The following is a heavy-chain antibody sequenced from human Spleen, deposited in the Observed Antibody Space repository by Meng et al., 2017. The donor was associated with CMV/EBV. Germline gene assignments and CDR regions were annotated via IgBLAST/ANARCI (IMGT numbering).Heavy chain of an antibody. V-gene: IGHV4-30-4*07. CDR1: VGSNCSSCDR. D-gene: IGHD3-10*01. CDR3: ARGTLLWSIDY. J-gene: IGHJ4*02. Sequence: RPQVAVPGLVKHSQTLSTGCGGSVGSNCSSCDRRCLGQQPGWKGLRLLGCTDYNDTTHYTRALKCRDTITIDTSKNQSSVKLSAMTADDTAGYYCARGTLLWSIDYWGQGTLVTVSS. CDR2: TDYNDTT.